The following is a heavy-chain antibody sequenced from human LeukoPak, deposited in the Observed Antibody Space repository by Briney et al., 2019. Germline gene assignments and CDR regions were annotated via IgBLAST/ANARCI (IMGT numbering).Heavy chain of an antibody. Sequence: GASVTVSCKASGGTFSSYAISWVRQAPGQGLEWMGRIIPILGIANYAQKLQGRVTITADKSTSTAYMELSSLRSEDTAVYYCALNWETRNDYWGQGTLVTVSS. D-gene: IGHD7-27*01. CDR2: IIPILGIA. J-gene: IGHJ4*02. CDR1: GGTFSSYA. V-gene: IGHV1-69*04. CDR3: ALNWETRNDY.